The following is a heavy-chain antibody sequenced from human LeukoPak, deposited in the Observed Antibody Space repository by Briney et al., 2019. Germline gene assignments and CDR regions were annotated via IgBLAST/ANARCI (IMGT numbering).Heavy chain of an antibody. D-gene: IGHD5-12*01. CDR2: IYYSGST. CDR1: GGSISSSSYY. CDR3: ASETRDGYSGYLLFGSGWYYFDY. Sequence: SETLSLTCTVSGGSISSSSYYWGWIRQPPGKGLEWIGSIYYSGSTYYNPSLKSRVTLSVDTSKNQFSLKLSSVTAADTAVYYCASETRDGYSGYLLFGSGWYYFDYWGQGTLVTVSS. V-gene: IGHV4-39*01. J-gene: IGHJ4*02.